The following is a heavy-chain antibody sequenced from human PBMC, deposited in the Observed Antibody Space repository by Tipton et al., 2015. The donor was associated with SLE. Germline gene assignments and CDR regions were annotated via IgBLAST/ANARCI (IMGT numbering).Heavy chain of an antibody. CDR1: AYSITNGYY. Sequence: TLSLTCTVSAYSITNGYYWGWIRQPPGKGLEWIGTIYYSGSTYYNPSLKSRVTISVDTSKNQFSLKLSSVTAADTAVYYCARRIGEAFEIWGQGTMVSVSS. D-gene: IGHD3-10*01. CDR2: IYYSGST. V-gene: IGHV4-38-2*02. CDR3: ARRIGEAFEI. J-gene: IGHJ3*02.